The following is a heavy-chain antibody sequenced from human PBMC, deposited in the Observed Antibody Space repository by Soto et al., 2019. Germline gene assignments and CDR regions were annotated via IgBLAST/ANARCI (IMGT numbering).Heavy chain of an antibody. CDR1: GYTFTGYF. CDR3: ARGGGTILSPLP. D-gene: IGHD3-3*01. CDR2: INPNSGAT. J-gene: IGHJ5*02. V-gene: IGHV1-2*02. Sequence: ASVNVSCKASGYTFTGYFIHWVRQAPGQGLEWMGWINPNSGATKYAQKFQGRVTMTRDTSISTAYMELTLLRSDDTAIYYCARGGGTILSPLPWGQGTRVTVSS.